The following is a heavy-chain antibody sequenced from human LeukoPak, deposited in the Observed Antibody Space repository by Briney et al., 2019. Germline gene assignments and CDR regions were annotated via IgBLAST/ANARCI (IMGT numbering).Heavy chain of an antibody. D-gene: IGHD5-18*01. J-gene: IGHJ4*02. Sequence: PSETLSLTCAVSGGSISSGGYSWSWIRQPPGKGLEWIGYIYHSGSTYYNPSLKSRVTISVDRSKNQFSLKLSSVTAADTAVYYCASVVDTAMVTGCYLDYWGQGTLVTVSS. CDR1: GGSISSGGYS. V-gene: IGHV4-30-2*01. CDR3: ASVVDTAMVTGCYLDY. CDR2: IYHSGST.